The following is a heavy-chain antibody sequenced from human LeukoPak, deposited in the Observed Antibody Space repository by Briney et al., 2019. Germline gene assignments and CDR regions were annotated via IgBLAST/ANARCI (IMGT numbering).Heavy chain of an antibody. D-gene: IGHD3-22*01. CDR3: ARERGYYYDSSGYSTDY. CDR1: GFTFSNYA. V-gene: IGHV3-23*01. CDR2: ISGSGDTT. Sequence: GGSLRLSCVASGFTFSNYAMSWVRQAPGRGLEWVSGISGSGDTTYYADSVKGRFTISRDNSKNTLYLQMNSLRAEDTAVYYCARERGYYYDSSGYSTDYWGQGTLVTVSS. J-gene: IGHJ4*02.